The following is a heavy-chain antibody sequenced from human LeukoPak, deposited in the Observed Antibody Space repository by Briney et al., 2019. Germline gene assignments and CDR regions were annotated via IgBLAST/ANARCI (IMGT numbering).Heavy chain of an antibody. CDR2: INHSGST. CDR3: ARSLRAAIPGTDY. V-gene: IGHV4-34*01. D-gene: IGHD2-2*02. J-gene: IGHJ4*02. Sequence: PSETLSLTCAVYGGSFCGYYWSWIRQPPGKGLEWIGEINHSGSTNYNPSLKSRVTISVDTSKNQFSLKLSSVTAADTAVYYCARSLRAAIPGTDYWGQGTLVTVSS. CDR1: GGSFCGYY.